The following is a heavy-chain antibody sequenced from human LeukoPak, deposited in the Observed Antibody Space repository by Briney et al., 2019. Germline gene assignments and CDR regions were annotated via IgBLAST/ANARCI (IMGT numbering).Heavy chain of an antibody. CDR3: ARELWFGDLYYMDV. CDR2: IYTSGST. D-gene: IGHD3-10*01. Sequence: SQTLSLTCTVSGVSISSGSYYWSWIRQPAGKGLEWIGRIYTSGSTNYNPPLKSRVTISVDTSKNQFSLKLSSVTAADTAVYYCARELWFGDLYYMDVWGKGTTVTISS. CDR1: GVSISSGSYY. J-gene: IGHJ6*03. V-gene: IGHV4-61*02.